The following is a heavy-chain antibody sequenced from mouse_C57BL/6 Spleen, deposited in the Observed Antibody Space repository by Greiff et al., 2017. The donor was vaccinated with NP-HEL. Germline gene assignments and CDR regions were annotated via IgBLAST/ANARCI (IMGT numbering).Heavy chain of an antibody. J-gene: IGHJ2*01. V-gene: IGHV1-19*01. Sequence: EVQLQQSGPVLVKPGASVKMSCKASGYTFTDYYMNWVKQSHGKSLERIGVINPYNGGTSYNQKFKGKATLTVDKSSSTAYMELNSLTSEDSAVYYCARRLRQYYFDYWGQGTTLTVSS. CDR3: ARRLRQYYFDY. D-gene: IGHD1-1*01. CDR1: GYTFTDYY. CDR2: INPYNGGT.